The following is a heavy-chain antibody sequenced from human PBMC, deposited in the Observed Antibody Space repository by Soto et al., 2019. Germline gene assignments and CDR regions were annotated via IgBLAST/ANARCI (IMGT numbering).Heavy chain of an antibody. J-gene: IGHJ4*02. CDR3: ARAPEVATHYFDY. CDR1: GFTFSSYG. CDR2: IWYDGSNK. V-gene: IGHV3-33*01. Sequence: GGSLRLSCAASGFTFSSYGMHWVRQAPGKGLEWVAVIWYDGSNKYYADSVKGRFTISRDNSKNTLYLQMNSLRAEDTAVYYCARAPEVATHYFDYWGQGTLVTVSS. D-gene: IGHD2-15*01.